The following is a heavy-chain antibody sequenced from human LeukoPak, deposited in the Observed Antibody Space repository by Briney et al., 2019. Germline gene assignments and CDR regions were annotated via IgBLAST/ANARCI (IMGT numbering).Heavy chain of an antibody. CDR1: GFTFSSYA. CDR2: ISSYGGST. V-gene: IGHV3-64*01. Sequence: GGSLRLSCAASGFTFSSYAMRWVSQALGKGLEYISSISSYGGSTNYANSVKGRFTISRDNPKNTLFLQMGSLRAEDMAVYYCARGGYENYYYYGMDVWGQGTTVTVSS. D-gene: IGHD5-12*01. CDR3: ARGGYENYYYYGMDV. J-gene: IGHJ6*02.